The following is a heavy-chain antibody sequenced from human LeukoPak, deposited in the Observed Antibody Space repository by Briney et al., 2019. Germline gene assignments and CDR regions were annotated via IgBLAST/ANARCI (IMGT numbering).Heavy chain of an antibody. V-gene: IGHV4-39*01. D-gene: IGHD3-10*01. Sequence: SETLSLTCTVSGGSISSSSYYWGWIRQPPGKGLEWIASIYYGGTTYYNPSLKSRVTMSVDTSKNQFSLKLSSVTAADTAVYYCARHLSFLSGSYYKWFDPWGQGTLVTVSS. CDR2: IYYGGTT. J-gene: IGHJ5*02. CDR1: GGSISSSSYY. CDR3: ARHLSFLSGSYYKWFDP.